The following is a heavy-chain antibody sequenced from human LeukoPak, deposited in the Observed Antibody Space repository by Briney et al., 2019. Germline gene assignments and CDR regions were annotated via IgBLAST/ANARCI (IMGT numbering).Heavy chain of an antibody. CDR3: AHLAVAGTVGTFDI. J-gene: IGHJ3*02. CDR2: IYWDVDN. Sequence: ESGPTLVNPTQTLTLTCTFSGFSLSTRGTGVGWIRQPPGKALEWLALIYWDVDNHYRPSLKTRLTITKDTSKSQVVLTMTNMDPMDTATYFCAHLAVAGTVGTFDIWGQGTTVIVSS. V-gene: IGHV2-5*02. D-gene: IGHD6-19*01. CDR1: GFSLSTRGTG.